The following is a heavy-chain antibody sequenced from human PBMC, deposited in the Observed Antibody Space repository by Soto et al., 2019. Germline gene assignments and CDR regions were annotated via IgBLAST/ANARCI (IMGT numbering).Heavy chain of an antibody. J-gene: IGHJ3*02. D-gene: IGHD3-22*01. CDR1: GFTFSSYW. V-gene: IGHV3-74*01. CDR2: INSDGSST. CDR3: ARDDQYYYDSSGYAAIGAFDI. Sequence: GGSLRLSCAASGFTFSSYWMHGVRQAPGKGLVWVSRINSDGSSTYYADSVKGRFTISRDNSKNTLYLQMNSLRAEDTAVYYCARDDQYYYDSSGYAAIGAFDIWGQGTMVTVSS.